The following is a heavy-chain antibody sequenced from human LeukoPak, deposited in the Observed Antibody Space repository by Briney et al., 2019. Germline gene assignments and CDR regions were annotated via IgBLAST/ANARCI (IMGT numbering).Heavy chain of an antibody. CDR1: GYTLTELS. CDR2: FDPEDGET. Sequence: ASVKVSCKVSGYTLTELSMHWVRQAPGKGLEWMGGFDPEDGETIYAQKFQGRVTMTEDTSTDTAYMELSSLRSEDTAVYYCARGKDYGDYEWVKGWLDPWGQGTLVTVSS. CDR3: ARGKDYGDYEWVKGWLDP. J-gene: IGHJ5*02. V-gene: IGHV1-24*01. D-gene: IGHD4-17*01.